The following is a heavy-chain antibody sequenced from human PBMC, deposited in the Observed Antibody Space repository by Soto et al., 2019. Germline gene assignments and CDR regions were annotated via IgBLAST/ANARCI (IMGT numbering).Heavy chain of an antibody. CDR1: GFTVSSNY. CDR3: ARSDGSGSYLGYYMDV. D-gene: IGHD3-10*01. V-gene: IGHV3-66*01. Sequence: GESLKISCAASGFTVSSNYMSWVRQAPGKGLEWVSVIYSGGSTYYADSVKGRFTISRDNSKNTLYLQMNSLRAEDTAVYYCARSDGSGSYLGYYMDVWGKGTTVTVSS. J-gene: IGHJ6*03. CDR2: IYSGGST.